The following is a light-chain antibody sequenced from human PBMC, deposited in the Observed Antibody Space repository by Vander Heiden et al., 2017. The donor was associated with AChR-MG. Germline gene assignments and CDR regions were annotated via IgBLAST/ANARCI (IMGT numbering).Light chain of an antibody. CDR3: QQLNDFPFT. J-gene: IGKJ3*01. V-gene: IGKV1-9*01. Sequence: DLQLTHSPAFLSASLRDRVTITCRARQGISIYLAWYQQNPGRAPKLLIYDASTLQSGVPSRFSGSGSGTEFTLTISGLQPEDFAAYYCQQLNDFPFTFVPGTKVHIK. CDR2: DAS. CDR1: QGISIY.